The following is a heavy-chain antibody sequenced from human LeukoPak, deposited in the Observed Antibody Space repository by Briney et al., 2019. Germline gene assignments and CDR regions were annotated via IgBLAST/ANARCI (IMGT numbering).Heavy chain of an antibody. CDR1: GYTFTGHY. D-gene: IGHD3-9*01. Sequence: GASVKVSCKASGYTFTGHYMHWVRQAPGQGLEWMGRINPNSGGTNYAQKFQGRVTMTRDTSISTAYMELSRLRFDDTAVYYCARIGGDYDILTGYPTLTDAFDIWGQGTMVTVSS. V-gene: IGHV1-2*06. CDR3: ARIGGDYDILTGYPTLTDAFDI. J-gene: IGHJ3*02. CDR2: INPNSGGT.